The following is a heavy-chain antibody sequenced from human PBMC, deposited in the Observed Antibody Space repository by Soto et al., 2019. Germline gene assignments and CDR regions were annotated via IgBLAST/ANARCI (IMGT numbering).Heavy chain of an antibody. V-gene: IGHV4-59*01. D-gene: IGHD4-17*01. J-gene: IGHJ6*03. CDR1: GGSISSYY. CDR2: IYYSGST. CDR3: TMGLRSNYYMDV. Sequence: SETLSLTCTVSGGSISSYYWSWIRQPPGKGLEWIGYIYYSGSTNYNPSLKSRVTISVDTSKNQFSLKLSSVTAADTAVYYCTMGLRSNYYMDVWGKGTTVTVS.